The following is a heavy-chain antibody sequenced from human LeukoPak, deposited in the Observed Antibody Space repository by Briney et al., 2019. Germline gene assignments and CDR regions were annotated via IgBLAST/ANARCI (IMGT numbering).Heavy chain of an antibody. CDR3: ARPEGGTLGPFDY. CDR1: GFIFSSYN. D-gene: IGHD1/OR15-1a*01. CDR2: ISSSSTYI. J-gene: IGHJ4*02. Sequence: GGSLRLSCVASGFIFSSYNINWVRQAPGKGLEWVSSISSSSTYISYADSVKGRFTISRDNAKNSPYLQMNSLRAEDTAVYYCARPEGGTLGPFDYWGQGTLVTVSS. V-gene: IGHV3-21*01.